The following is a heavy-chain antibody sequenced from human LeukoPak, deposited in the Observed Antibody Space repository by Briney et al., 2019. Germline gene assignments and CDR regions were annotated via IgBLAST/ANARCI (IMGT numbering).Heavy chain of an antibody. CDR1: GGTFSSYA. V-gene: IGHV1-69*13. J-gene: IGHJ4*02. CDR3: TLVGATEGFDY. D-gene: IGHD1-26*01. CDR2: IIPIFGTA. Sequence: ASVTVSCTASGGTFSSYAISWVRQAPGQGLEWMGGIIPIFGTANYAQKFQGRVTITADESTSTAYMELSSLRSEDTAVYYCTLVGATEGFDYWGQGTLVTVSS.